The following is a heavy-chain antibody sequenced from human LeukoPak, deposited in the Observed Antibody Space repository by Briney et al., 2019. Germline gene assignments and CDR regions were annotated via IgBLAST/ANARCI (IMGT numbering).Heavy chain of an antibody. J-gene: IGHJ5*02. CDR2: IYHSGST. CDR3: AIRRQTLLQWLGSYNWFDP. V-gene: IGHV4-4*02. Sequence: SGTLSLTCAVSGGSISSSNWWSWVRQPPGKGLEWIGEIYHSGSTNYNPSLKSRVTISVDTSKNQFSLKLSSVTAADTAVYYCAIRRQTLLQWLGSYNWFDPWGQGTLVTVSS. D-gene: IGHD6-19*01. CDR1: GGSISSSNW.